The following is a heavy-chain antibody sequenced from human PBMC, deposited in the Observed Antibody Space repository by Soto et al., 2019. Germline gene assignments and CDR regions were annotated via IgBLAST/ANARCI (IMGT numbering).Heavy chain of an antibody. J-gene: IGHJ4*02. Sequence: SETLSLTWTVSGGSISNYFCNWIRQPAGKGLEWIGRIDNSGSTNYNPSLKSRITMSADTSRNQFSLKLNSVTAADTAVYYCARGGQDFWSGPFDYWGQGALVTVS. CDR3: ARGGQDFWSGPFDY. V-gene: IGHV4-4*07. CDR2: IDNSGST. CDR1: GGSISNYF. D-gene: IGHD3-3*01.